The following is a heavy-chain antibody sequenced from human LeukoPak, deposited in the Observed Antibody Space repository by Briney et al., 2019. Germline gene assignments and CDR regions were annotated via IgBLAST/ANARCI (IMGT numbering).Heavy chain of an antibody. CDR2: IWYDGSNK. D-gene: IGHD4-11*01. J-gene: IGHJ4*02. V-gene: IGHV3-33*06. CDR3: AKSSSSYGNYESY. Sequence: PGGSLRLSCAASGFTFSSYGMHWVRQAPGKWLEWVAVIWYDGSNKYYADSVKGRFTISRDNSKNTLYLQMNSLRAEDTAVYYCAKSSSSYGNYESYWGQGTLVTVSS. CDR1: GFTFSSYG.